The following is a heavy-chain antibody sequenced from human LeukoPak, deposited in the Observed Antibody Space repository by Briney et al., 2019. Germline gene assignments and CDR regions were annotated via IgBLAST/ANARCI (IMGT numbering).Heavy chain of an antibody. J-gene: IGHJ5*02. CDR2: MNPNSGGT. D-gene: IGHD2-2*01. CDR1: GYTFTGYY. CDR3: AREREDRDCSSTSCYIDWFDP. Sequence: ASVMVSCKASGYTFTGYYMHWVRKAPGQGLEWVGWMNPNSGGTNYAQMFQGRATMTRDTSISTAYMELSRLRSDDTAVYYCAREREDRDCSSTSCYIDWFDPWGQGTLVTVSS. V-gene: IGHV1-2*02.